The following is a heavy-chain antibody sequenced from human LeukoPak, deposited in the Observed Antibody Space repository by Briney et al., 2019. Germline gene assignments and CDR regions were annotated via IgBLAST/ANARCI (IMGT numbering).Heavy chain of an antibody. CDR3: ARGIAAPGTGWYFDL. J-gene: IGHJ2*01. Sequence: GGSLRLSCAASGFTFSTYGMHWVRQAPGKGLEWVAVMEYDGSKKYYADSVKGRFTISRDNSKNTLYLQMNSLRAEDTAVNYCARGIAAPGTGWYFDLWGRGTLVTVSS. V-gene: IGHV3-33*01. CDR2: MEYDGSKK. D-gene: IGHD6-13*01. CDR1: GFTFSTYG.